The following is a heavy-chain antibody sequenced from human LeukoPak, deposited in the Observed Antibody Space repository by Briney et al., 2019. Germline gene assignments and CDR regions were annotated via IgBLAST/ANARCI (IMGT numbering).Heavy chain of an antibody. J-gene: IGHJ4*02. CDR2: ISSSSSYI. CDR3: ARALASGSSAFDY. V-gene: IGHV3-21*01. Sequence: GGSLRLSCAASGFTFSTYYMNWVRQAPGKGLEWVSSISSSSSYIYYADSVKGRFTISRDNAKNSLFLQMNSPRAEDTAVYYCARALASGSSAFDYWGQGTLVTVSS. D-gene: IGHD1-26*01. CDR1: GFTFSTYY.